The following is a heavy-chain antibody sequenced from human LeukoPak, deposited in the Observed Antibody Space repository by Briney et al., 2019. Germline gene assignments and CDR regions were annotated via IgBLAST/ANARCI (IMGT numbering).Heavy chain of an antibody. CDR1: GFSVSNND. J-gene: IGHJ6*03. CDR3: ARGLPPNYYYYMDV. V-gene: IGHV3-66*01. Sequence: GGSLRLSCAASGFSVSNNDMSWVRQAPGKGLEWVSVIYSGGGTYYADSVKGRFTISRDNSKNTLYLQMNSLRAEDTAVYYCARGLPPNYYYYMDVWGKGTTVTISS. CDR2: IYSGGGT.